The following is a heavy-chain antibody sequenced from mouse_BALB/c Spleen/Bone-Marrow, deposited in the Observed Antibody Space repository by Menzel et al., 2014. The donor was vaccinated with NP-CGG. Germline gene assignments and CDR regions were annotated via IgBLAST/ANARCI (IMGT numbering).Heavy chain of an antibody. V-gene: IGHV5-17*02. J-gene: IGHJ4*01. D-gene: IGHD2-2*01. CDR3: ARYGYYDAMDY. CDR1: GFTFSSFG. Sequence: EVKVEESGGGLVQPGGSRKLSCAASGFTFSSFGMHWVRQAPETGLEWVAYISSGSSTIYYADTVKGRFTISRDNPKNTLFLQMTSLRSEDTAMYYCARYGYYDAMDYWGQGTSVTVSS. CDR2: ISSGSSTI.